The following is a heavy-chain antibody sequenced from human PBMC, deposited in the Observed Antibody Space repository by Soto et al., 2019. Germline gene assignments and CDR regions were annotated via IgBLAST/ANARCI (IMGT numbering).Heavy chain of an antibody. D-gene: IGHD3-22*01. Sequence: GGSLRLSCAASGFTFRSYWMSWVRQAPGKGLEWVANTSQDGSGKYYVDSVKGRFTISRDNAKNPLFLNLNSLRVEDTAVYYCVREGPDPSGYRTVFDDWGQGILVTVSS. CDR1: GFTFRSYW. CDR2: TSQDGSGK. V-gene: IGHV3-7*01. CDR3: VREGPDPSGYRTVFDD. J-gene: IGHJ4*02.